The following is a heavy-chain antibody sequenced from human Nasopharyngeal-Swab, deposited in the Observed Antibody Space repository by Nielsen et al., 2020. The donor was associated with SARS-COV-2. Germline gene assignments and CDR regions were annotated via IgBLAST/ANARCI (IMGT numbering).Heavy chain of an antibody. V-gene: IGHV3-30-3*01. Sequence: GESLKISCAASGFSFNDYDMYWVRQAPGKGLEWVAVISDGGTNKDYADPVKGRFTISRDNSKNTLYLQMNSLRPDDTSVYYCVRNSIVVAWGQGTMVTVSS. CDR1: GFSFNDYD. CDR3: VRNSIVVA. D-gene: IGHD2-2*01. CDR2: ISDGGTNK. J-gene: IGHJ3*01.